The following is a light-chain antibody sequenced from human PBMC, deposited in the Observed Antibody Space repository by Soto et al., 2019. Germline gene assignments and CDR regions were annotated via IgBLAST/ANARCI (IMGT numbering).Light chain of an antibody. CDR2: DVN. Sequence: QSALTQPASLSGSPGRSITLSCTGDSSDVGGYNYVSWYQQRPDEAPKLMIYDVNNRPSGVSNRFSGSKSGNTASLTISGLQAEDEADYYCSSYTSSITYVFGTGTKLTVL. J-gene: IGLJ1*01. CDR3: SSYTSSITYV. V-gene: IGLV2-14*01. CDR1: SSDVGGYNY.